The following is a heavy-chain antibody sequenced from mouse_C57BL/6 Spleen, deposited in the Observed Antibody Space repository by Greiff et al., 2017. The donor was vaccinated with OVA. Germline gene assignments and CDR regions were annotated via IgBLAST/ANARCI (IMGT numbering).Heavy chain of an antibody. Sequence: QVQLQQPGAGLVKPGASVKLSCKASGYTFTSYWMHWVIQRPGQGLEWFGRIHPSDSDTNYNQKLKGQATLTVDKSSSTAYMQLSRLTSEDAAVYYCARGGWELAWFAYWGQGTLVTVSA. V-gene: IGHV1-74*01. CDR1: GYTFTSYW. J-gene: IGHJ3*01. D-gene: IGHD3-3*01. CDR3: ARGGWELAWFAY. CDR2: IHPSDSDT.